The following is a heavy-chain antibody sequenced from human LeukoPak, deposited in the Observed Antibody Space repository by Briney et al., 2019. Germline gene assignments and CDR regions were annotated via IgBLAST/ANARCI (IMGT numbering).Heavy chain of an antibody. D-gene: IGHD6-13*01. V-gene: IGHV4-59*01. CDR3: ARGVIAAGGNDFDY. Sequence: GSLRLSCAASGFTFSSYAMSWIRQPPGKGLEWIGYIYYSGSTNYNPSLKSRVTISVDTSKNQFSLRLSSVTAADTAVYYCARGVIAAGGNDFDYWGQGTLVTVSS. J-gene: IGHJ4*02. CDR1: GFTFSSYA. CDR2: IYYSGST.